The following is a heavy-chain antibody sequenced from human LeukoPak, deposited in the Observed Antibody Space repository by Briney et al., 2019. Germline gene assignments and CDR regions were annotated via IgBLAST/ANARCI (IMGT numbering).Heavy chain of an antibody. Sequence: SQTLSLTCAISGDSVSTSGVAWNWVRQSPSRGLEWLGRTYYTSKWNTDYAVSVKSRIVVNPDTSKNQFSLQLNSVTSEDTAVYYCARAAHYSSSWEPGYFQHWGQGTLVTVSS. CDR1: GDSVSTSGVA. CDR2: TYYTSKWNT. J-gene: IGHJ1*01. CDR3: ARAAHYSSSWEPGYFQH. D-gene: IGHD6-13*01. V-gene: IGHV6-1*01.